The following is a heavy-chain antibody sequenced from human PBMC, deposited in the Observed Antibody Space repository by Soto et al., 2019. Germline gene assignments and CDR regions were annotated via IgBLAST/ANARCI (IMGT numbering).Heavy chain of an antibody. Sequence: GASLKISCAASGFTFSSYSMNWVRQAPGKGLEWVSSISSSSSYIYYADSVKGRFTISRDNAKNSLYLQMNSLRAEDTAVYYCARDVEWELLRLGYYYYGMDVWGQGTTVTVSS. CDR2: ISSSSSYI. CDR1: GFTFSSYS. V-gene: IGHV3-21*01. D-gene: IGHD1-26*01. CDR3: ARDVEWELLRLGYYYYGMDV. J-gene: IGHJ6*02.